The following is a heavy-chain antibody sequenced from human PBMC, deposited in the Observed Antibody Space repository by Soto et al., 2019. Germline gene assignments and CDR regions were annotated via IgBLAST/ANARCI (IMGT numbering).Heavy chain of an antibody. V-gene: IGHV5-51*01. D-gene: IGHD6-13*01. CDR3: ARRGSIAAAGTPEDYYYGMDV. CDR2: IYPGDSDS. J-gene: IGHJ6*02. CDR1: GYSFTSYW. Sequence: PGESLKISCKGSGYSFTSYWIGWVRQMPGKGLEWMGIIYPGDSDSRYSPSFQGQVTISADKSISTAYLQWSSLKASDTAMYYCARRGSIAAAGTPEDYYYGMDVWGQGTTITVSS.